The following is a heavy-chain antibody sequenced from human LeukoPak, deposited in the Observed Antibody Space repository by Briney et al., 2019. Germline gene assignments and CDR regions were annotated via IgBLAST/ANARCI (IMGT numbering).Heavy chain of an antibody. Sequence: ASVKVSRKASGYTFTRYYMHWVRQPPGQGLAWMGWINPNSGGTNNPHNFQDRATLTRHTSINTDDMELSRLRSDDTAVYYCARVGSAEAYYFDYWGEGTLVTVSS. V-gene: IGHV1-2*02. CDR3: ARVGSAEAYYFDY. CDR2: INPNSGGT. D-gene: IGHD3-10*01. J-gene: IGHJ4*02. CDR1: GYTFTRYY.